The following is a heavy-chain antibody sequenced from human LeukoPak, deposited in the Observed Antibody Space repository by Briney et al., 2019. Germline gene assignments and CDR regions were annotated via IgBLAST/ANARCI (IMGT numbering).Heavy chain of an antibody. D-gene: IGHD1-14*01. CDR2: ISYSGST. CDR3: ARHTGGPTNWFDP. Sequence: SETLSLTCTVSGGSISSYYWSWIRQPPGKGLEWIGYISYSGSTNYNPSLKSRVTISVDTSKNQFSLKLSSVTAADTAVYYCARHTGGPTNWFDPWGQGTLVTVSS. CDR1: GGSISSYY. V-gene: IGHV4-59*08. J-gene: IGHJ5*02.